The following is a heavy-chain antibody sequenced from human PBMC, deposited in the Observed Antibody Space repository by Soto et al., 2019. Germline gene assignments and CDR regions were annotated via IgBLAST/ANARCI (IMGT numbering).Heavy chain of an antibody. J-gene: IGHJ6*01. CDR2: INTGNGNT. CDR1: GYTFTSHA. D-gene: IGHD3-10*01. V-gene: IGHV1-3*04. CDR3: AREAGSGSYQEGMDV. Sequence: GASVKVSCKASGYTFTSHAMHWVRQAPGQRLEWMGWINTGNGNTKYSQKLQGRVIITRDTSASTAYMELSSLRSEDTAVYYCAREAGSGSYQEGMDVWGQGTTVSVAA.